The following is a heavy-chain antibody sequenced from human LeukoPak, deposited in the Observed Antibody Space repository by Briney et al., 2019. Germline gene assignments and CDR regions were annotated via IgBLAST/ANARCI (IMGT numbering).Heavy chain of an antibody. D-gene: IGHD5-12*01. CDR2: IKQDGSEK. J-gene: IGHJ4*02. V-gene: IGHV3-7*01. Sequence: GGSLRVSCVASGFTFSTYWMSWVRQAPGKGLEWVANIKQDGSEKHYVESVKGRFTISRDNAKNSLYLEMNSLRAEDTAVYYCARGTYSLDYWGQGTLVTVSS. CDR1: GFTFSTYW. CDR3: ARGTYSLDY.